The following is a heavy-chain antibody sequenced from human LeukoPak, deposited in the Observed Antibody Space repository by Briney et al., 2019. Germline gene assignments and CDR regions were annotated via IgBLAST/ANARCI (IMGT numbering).Heavy chain of an antibody. CDR3: ARQGDDGDF. CDR2: IYYSGST. Sequence: SETLSLTCTVSDNSISSSSYYWAWIRQPPGKGLEWIGSIYYSGSTYYNPSLKSRVTISVDTSKNQFSLKLSSVTAADTAVYYCARQGDDGDFWGQGTLVTASS. CDR1: DNSISSSSYY. J-gene: IGHJ4*02. V-gene: IGHV4-39*01. D-gene: IGHD1-1*01.